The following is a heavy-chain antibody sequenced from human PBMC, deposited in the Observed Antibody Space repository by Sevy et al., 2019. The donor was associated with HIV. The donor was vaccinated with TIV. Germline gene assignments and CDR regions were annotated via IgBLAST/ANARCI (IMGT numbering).Heavy chain of an antibody. CDR1: GGPISSYY. V-gene: IGHV4-59*01. CDR2: IHYTGSS. J-gene: IGHJ5*02. Sequence: SETLSLTCTVSGGPISSYYWSWLRQPPGKGLQYIGYIHYTGSSNYNPSLKSRVTISLDTSKNPFSLKVTSVTAADPAVYYCARAPPVRSGDDSLNWFDPWGQGTLVTVSS. D-gene: IGHD5-12*01. CDR3: ARAPPVRSGDDSLNWFDP.